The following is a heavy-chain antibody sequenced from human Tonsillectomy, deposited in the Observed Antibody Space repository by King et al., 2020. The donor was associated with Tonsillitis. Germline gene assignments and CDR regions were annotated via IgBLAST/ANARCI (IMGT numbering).Heavy chain of an antibody. V-gene: IGHV3-43*01. CDR1: GFTFDDHT. CDR3: ATERLQYFVY. Sequence: VQLVESGGVVVQPGGSLRLSCAASGFTFDDHTMHWVRQGPGKGLEWVALITWDGGSTFYADSVKGRFTISRDNSKNSLSLQMNSLRPEDTALYYCATERLQYFVYWGEGTLVTVSS. D-gene: IGHD4-11*01. J-gene: IGHJ4*02. CDR2: ITWDGGST.